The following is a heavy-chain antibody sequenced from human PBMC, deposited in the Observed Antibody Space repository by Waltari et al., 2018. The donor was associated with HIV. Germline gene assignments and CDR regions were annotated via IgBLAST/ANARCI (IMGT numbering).Heavy chain of an antibody. CDR1: GYTVTAYD. J-gene: IGHJ4*02. Sequence: QVQLVQSGAAGKKPGASVKVSCTASGYTVTAYDLHWVRQAPGQGLECMGWINPNSGGTKDTQKFQGRVTMTRDTSISTVYMELSRLRSDDTAVYFCARVDWGSYRQSGYFDYWGQGTLVTVSS. D-gene: IGHD3-16*02. V-gene: IGHV1-2*02. CDR3: ARVDWGSYRQSGYFDY. CDR2: INPNSGGT.